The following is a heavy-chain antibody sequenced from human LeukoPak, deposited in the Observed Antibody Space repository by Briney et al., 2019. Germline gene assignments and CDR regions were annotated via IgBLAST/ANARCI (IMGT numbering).Heavy chain of an antibody. Sequence: GGSLRLSCAASGFTFSSYGIHWVRQAPGKGLEWVAVISYDGSNKYYADSVKGRFTISRDNSKNTLYLQMNSLRAEDTAVYYCAKDRSYYYYYYMDVWGKGTTVTVSS. J-gene: IGHJ6*03. V-gene: IGHV3-30*18. CDR2: ISYDGSNK. CDR3: AKDRSYYYYYYMDV. D-gene: IGHD1-14*01. CDR1: GFTFSSYG.